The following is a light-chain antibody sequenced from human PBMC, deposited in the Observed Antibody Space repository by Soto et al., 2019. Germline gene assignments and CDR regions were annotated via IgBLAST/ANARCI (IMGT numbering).Light chain of an antibody. Sequence: QSALTQPASVSGSPGQSITISCTGTSSDVGGYDFVSWYQQHPGKVPKLLIYEVNNRPSGVSNRFSGSKSGNTASLTISGLQAEDEADYYCSSYTTSSTKLFGGGTNVTVL. CDR2: EVN. V-gene: IGLV2-14*01. CDR3: SSYTTSSTKL. J-gene: IGLJ3*02. CDR1: SSDVGGYDF.